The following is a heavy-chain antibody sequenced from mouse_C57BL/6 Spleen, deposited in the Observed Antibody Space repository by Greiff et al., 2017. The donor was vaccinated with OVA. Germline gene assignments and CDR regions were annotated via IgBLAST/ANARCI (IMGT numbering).Heavy chain of an antibody. J-gene: IGHJ4*01. CDR2: IDPANGNT. CDR3: ARKEEGEDGSSYLYAMDY. D-gene: IGHD1-1*01. V-gene: IGHV14-3*01. CDR1: GFNIKNTY. Sequence: EVQLVESVAELVRPGASVKLSCTASGFNIKNTYMHWVKQRPEQGLEWIGRIDPANGNTKYAPKFQGKATITADTSSTTAYLQLSSLTSEDTAIYYCARKEEGEDGSSYLYAMDYWGQGTSVTVSS.